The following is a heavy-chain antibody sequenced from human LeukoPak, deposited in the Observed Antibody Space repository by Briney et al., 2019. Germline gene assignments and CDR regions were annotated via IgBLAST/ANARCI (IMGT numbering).Heavy chain of an antibody. D-gene: IGHD1-26*01. CDR3: AKARPVEWELSYIYQDFDF. V-gene: IGHV3-9*01. CDR1: GFTFDDYA. J-gene: IGHJ4*02. CDR2: ISWNSGSI. Sequence: GGSLRLSCAASGFTFDDYAMHWVRQAPGKGLEWVSGISWNSGSIGYADSVKGRFTISRDNAKNSLYLQMNSLRAEDTAVYYCAKARPVEWELSYIYQDFDFWGQGTLVTVSS.